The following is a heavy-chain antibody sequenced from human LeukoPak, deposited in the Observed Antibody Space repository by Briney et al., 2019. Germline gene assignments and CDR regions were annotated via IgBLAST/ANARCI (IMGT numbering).Heavy chain of an antibody. CDR1: GFTFGNYY. Sequence: GGSLRLSCAASGFTFGNYYMSWVRQAPGKGLEWVANIKQDGSEKYYVDSVKGRFTISRDNAKNSLYLQMNSLRAEDTAVYYCTRDPEVPMDVWGQGTTVTVSS. D-gene: IGHD2-2*01. CDR3: TRDPEVPMDV. CDR2: IKQDGSEK. V-gene: IGHV3-7*01. J-gene: IGHJ6*02.